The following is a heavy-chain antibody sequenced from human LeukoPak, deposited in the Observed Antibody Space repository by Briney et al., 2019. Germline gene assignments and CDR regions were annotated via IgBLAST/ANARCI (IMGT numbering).Heavy chain of an antibody. CDR2: SSSSVSTI. CDR3: ARRRDFIDY. D-gene: IGHD3/OR15-3a*01. Sequence: SGGPLRLSCAASGFTLSDYYMSWIRPAPGKGLEWVSYSSSSVSTIYYPASVKGRFAISRDNAKNSLYLQMNSLRAEDTAVYYCARRRDFIDYWGQGTLVTVSS. V-gene: IGHV3-11*01. CDR1: GFTLSDYY. J-gene: IGHJ4*02.